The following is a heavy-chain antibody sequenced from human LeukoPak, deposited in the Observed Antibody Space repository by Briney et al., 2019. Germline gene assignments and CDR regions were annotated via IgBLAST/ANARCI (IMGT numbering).Heavy chain of an antibody. D-gene: IGHD6-19*01. CDR2: TIPIFGTA. CDR3: ARLQGSGWSSGDDFDY. CDR1: GGTFSSYT. J-gene: IGHJ4*02. V-gene: IGHV1-69*01. Sequence: ASVKVSCKASGGTFSSYTISWVRQAPGQGLEWMGGTIPIFGTANYAQKFQGRVTITADESTSTAYMELSSLRSEDTAVYYCARLQGSGWSSGDDFDYWGQGTLVTVSS.